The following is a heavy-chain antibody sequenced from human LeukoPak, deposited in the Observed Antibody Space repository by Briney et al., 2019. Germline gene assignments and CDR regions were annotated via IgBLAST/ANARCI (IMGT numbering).Heavy chain of an antibody. D-gene: IGHD6-13*01. CDR2: ICASGSA. Sequence: SETLSLTCTVSGVSISSDDYCWSWMRQRAGQGLEWIVRICASGSANYHPSLKSRITASINTTKNQFLLRLNTVNAEDTAVYYCATDSGFSNNYQVAFAFWGQGTGVTVST. V-gene: IGHV4-61*02. CDR1: GVSISSDDYC. CDR3: ATDSGFSNNYQVAFAF. J-gene: IGHJ4*02.